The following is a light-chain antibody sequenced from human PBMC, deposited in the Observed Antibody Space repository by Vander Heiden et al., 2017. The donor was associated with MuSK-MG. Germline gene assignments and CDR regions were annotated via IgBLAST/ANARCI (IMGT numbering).Light chain of an antibody. Sequence: EIVLTQSPATLSLSPGERATLSCRASQSVSSYLAWYQQKPGQAPRLLIYDASNRATGIKARFSGSGYGTDFTLTISSLEPEDFAVYYCQQRSNGHPELTFGGGTKVEIK. V-gene: IGKV3-11*01. CDR1: QSVSSY. J-gene: IGKJ4*01. CDR2: DAS. CDR3: QQRSNGHPELT.